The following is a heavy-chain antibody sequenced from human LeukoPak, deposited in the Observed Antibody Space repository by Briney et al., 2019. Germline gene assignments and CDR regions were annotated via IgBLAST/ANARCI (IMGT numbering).Heavy chain of an antibody. CDR1: GGTFSSYA. J-gene: IGHJ6*03. Sequence: GASVKVSCKASGGTFSSYAISWVRQAPGQGLEWMGGIIPIFGTANYAQKFQGRVTITADESTSTAYMELSSLRSEDTAVYYCARDAPYCGGDCRYMDVWGKGTTVTISS. CDR2: IIPIFGTA. D-gene: IGHD2-21*02. V-gene: IGHV1-69*13. CDR3: ARDAPYCGGDCRYMDV.